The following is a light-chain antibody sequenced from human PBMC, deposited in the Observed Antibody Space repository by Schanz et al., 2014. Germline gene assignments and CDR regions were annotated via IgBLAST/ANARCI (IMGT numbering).Light chain of an antibody. CDR3: QEYNAYPQT. Sequence: DIQMPQSPSSLSASVGDRVTITCQASQDINDYVNWYQKKPGEAPNLLIYDASNLETGVPSRFSGSGSGTHFTLTISSLQPEDFATYYCQEYNAYPQTFGQGTKVEIK. CDR2: DAS. CDR1: QDINDY. J-gene: IGKJ1*01. V-gene: IGKV1-33*01.